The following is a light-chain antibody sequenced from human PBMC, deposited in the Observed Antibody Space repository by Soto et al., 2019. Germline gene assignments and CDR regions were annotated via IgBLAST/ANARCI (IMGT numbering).Light chain of an antibody. CDR1: SSDIGGYNY. CDR2: DVS. V-gene: IGLV2-11*01. J-gene: IGLJ2*01. Sequence: QSVLTQPRSVSGSPGQSVTISCTGTSSDIGGYNYVSWYQQHPGKAPKLIIYDVSKRPSGVPDRFSGSKSGNTASLTISGLQAEDEADYYCCSYAGSVVFGGGTKLTVL. CDR3: CSYAGSVV.